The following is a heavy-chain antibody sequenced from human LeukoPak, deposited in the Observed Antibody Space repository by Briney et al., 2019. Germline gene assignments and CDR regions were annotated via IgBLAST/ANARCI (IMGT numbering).Heavy chain of an antibody. CDR2: IRGDGNEK. D-gene: IGHD3-22*01. V-gene: IGHV3-7*01. CDR3: VRNGDYYRLDY. Sequence: PGGSLRLSCAASGFTFSSYGMHWVRQAPGKGLEWVANIRGDGNEKQFEDSVKGRFTISRDNAKNSVYLQMNNLRAEDTAVFYCVRNGDYYRLDYWGQGTLVTVSS. J-gene: IGHJ4*02. CDR1: GFTFSSYG.